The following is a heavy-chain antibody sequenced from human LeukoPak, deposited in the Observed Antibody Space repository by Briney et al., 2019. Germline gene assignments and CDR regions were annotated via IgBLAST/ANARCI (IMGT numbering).Heavy chain of an antibody. CDR3: ARDRKVEPLPEY. CDR1: GFTVSSNY. D-gene: IGHD1-1*01. CDR2: IYSGGST. J-gene: IGHJ4*01. V-gene: IGHV3-53*01. Sequence: GGSLRLSCAASGFTVSSNYMSWVRQAPGKGLEWVSIIYSGGSTFYADSVKGRFTISRDNSKNTLYLQMSSLRAEDTAVYYCARDRKVEPLPEYWGHGTLVTVSS.